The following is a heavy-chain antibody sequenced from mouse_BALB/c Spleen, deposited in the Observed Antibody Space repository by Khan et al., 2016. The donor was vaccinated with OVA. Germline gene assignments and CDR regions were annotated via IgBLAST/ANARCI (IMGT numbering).Heavy chain of an antibody. CDR3: AGGFDF. CDR2: IYPGSANS. Sequence: QVQLQQSGPELVKPGASVKISCKVSGYTFTDYYINWVKQKPGQGLEWIGWIYPGSANSRYSEKFKGKATLTVDTSSNTAFMQLSSLTSDGTAVYFCAGGFDFWGQGTTLTVSS. V-gene: IGHV1-84*02. CDR1: GYTFTDYY. J-gene: IGHJ2*01.